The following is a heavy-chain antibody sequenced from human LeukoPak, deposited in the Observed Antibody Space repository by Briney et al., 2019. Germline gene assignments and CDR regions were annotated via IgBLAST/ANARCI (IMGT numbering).Heavy chain of an antibody. J-gene: IGHJ4*02. V-gene: IGHV3-23*01. CDR1: GFTFSSYS. CDR3: AKDRPNFITMVRGDLFDY. Sequence: PGGSLRLSCAASGFTFSSYSMNWVRQAPGKGLEWVSSISAGGGSTNYADSVKGRFTISRENPKNTLYLQMNSLRAEDTAVYYCAKDRPNFITMVRGDLFDYWGQGTLVTVSS. CDR2: ISAGGGST. D-gene: IGHD3-10*01.